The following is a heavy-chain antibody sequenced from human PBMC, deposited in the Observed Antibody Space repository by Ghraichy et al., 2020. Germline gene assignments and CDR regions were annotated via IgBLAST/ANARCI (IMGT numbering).Heavy chain of an antibody. CDR1: GGSISSSTYY. Sequence: SETLSLTCTVSGGSISSSTYYWGWIRQPPGKGLEWIGSIYYSGSTYYNPSLKSRVTISVDTSKNQFSLKLSSVTAADTAVYYCARPARDGYNSRWFFDLWGRGTLVTVSS. CDR3: ARPARDGYNSRWFFDL. J-gene: IGHJ2*01. D-gene: IGHD5-24*01. CDR2: IYYSGST. V-gene: IGHV4-39*01.